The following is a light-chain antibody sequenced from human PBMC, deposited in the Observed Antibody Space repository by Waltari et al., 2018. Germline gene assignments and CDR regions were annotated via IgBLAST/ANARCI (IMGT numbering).Light chain of an antibody. CDR2: FSSSSDN. V-gene: IGLV5-45*01. J-gene: IGLJ3*02. Sequence: GSPPQFLVKFSSSSDNRQGSGVTSRFSGSKDTSANAGILLISGLQSTEEADYYCMILHDKAVVFGGGTKLTVL. CDR3: MILHDKAVV.